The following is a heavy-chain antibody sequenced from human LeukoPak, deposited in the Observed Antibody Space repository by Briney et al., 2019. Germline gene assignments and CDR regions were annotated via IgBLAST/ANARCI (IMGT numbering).Heavy chain of an antibody. Sequence: PSETLSLTCAVYAESLSGYSWSWIRQPPGKGLEWIGEINHSGSTNFNPPLKSRVTISVDTSKNQFSLKLSSVTAADTAVYYCARRGEYCSSTSCEPFDYWGQGTLVTVSS. CDR2: INHSGST. V-gene: IGHV4-34*01. CDR1: AESLSGYS. J-gene: IGHJ4*02. CDR3: ARRGEYCSSTSCEPFDY. D-gene: IGHD2-2*01.